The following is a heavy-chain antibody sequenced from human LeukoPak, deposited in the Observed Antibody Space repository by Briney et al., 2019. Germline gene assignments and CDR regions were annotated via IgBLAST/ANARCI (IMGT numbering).Heavy chain of an antibody. Sequence: AGGSLRLSCAASGFTFSSYWMYWVRQAPGKGPVWVSHINSDATSTGYADSVKGRFTISRDNAQNTLYLQMNSLRVEDTAVYYCARGWLPFDYWGQGTLVTVSS. V-gene: IGHV3-74*01. CDR2: INSDATST. CDR1: GFTFSSYW. D-gene: IGHD5-12*01. CDR3: ARGWLPFDY. J-gene: IGHJ4*02.